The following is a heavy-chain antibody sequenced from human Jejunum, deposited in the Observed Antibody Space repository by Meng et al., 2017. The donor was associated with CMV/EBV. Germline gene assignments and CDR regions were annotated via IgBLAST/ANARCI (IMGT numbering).Heavy chain of an antibody. V-gene: IGHV3-15*04. CDR2: IGSKNEGGSI. CDR3: TILDY. CDR1: GLTLRTPG. Sequence: FSSAFGLTLRTPGMTLIRLAPSKGMGGVSHIGSKNEGGSIEYADTLKSTLTIPIDDSENNLYLLMNCLKSEDPAVYYCTILDYWGQGTLVTVSS. J-gene: IGHJ4*02.